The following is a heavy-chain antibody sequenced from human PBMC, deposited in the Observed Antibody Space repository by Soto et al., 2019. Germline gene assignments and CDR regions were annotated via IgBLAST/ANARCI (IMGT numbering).Heavy chain of an antibody. V-gene: IGHV1-8*01. CDR3: AREKSSGYYYDY. CDR1: GYTFTSYD. D-gene: IGHD3-22*01. Sequence: QVQLVQSGAEVKKPGASVKVSCKASGYTFTSYDINWVRQATGQGLEWMGWMNPNSGNTAYAQKFQGRVTMTRNTSISTAYMELGSLRSEDTAVYYCAREKSSGYYYDYWGQGTLVTVSS. J-gene: IGHJ4*02. CDR2: MNPNSGNT.